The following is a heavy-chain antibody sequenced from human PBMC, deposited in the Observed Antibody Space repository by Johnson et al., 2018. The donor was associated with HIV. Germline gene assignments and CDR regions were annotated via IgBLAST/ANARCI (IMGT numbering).Heavy chain of an antibody. J-gene: IGHJ3*02. Sequence: VQLVESGGGLVQPGGSLRLSCAASGFTFDDYAMHWVRQAPGKGLEWVSGISWNSGSVDYADSVKGRFTISRDNAKNSLSLQMNSLRAEDTAVYYCAKDLQLWAPSSAFDIWGQGTMVTVSS. V-gene: IGHV3-9*01. CDR1: GFTFDDYA. D-gene: IGHD5-18*01. CDR3: AKDLQLWAPSSAFDI. CDR2: ISWNSGSV.